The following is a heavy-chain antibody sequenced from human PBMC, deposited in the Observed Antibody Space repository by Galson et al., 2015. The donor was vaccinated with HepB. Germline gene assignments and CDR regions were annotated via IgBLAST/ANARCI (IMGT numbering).Heavy chain of an antibody. D-gene: IGHD6-19*01. CDR2: IYPGDSDT. V-gene: IGHV5-51*01. CDR1: GYSFTTYW. CDR3: ARRGKPGYSSGWYNY. Sequence: QSGAEVKKPGESLKISCNGSGYSFTTYWIGWVRQMPGKGLEWMGIIYPGDSDTRYSPSFQGRVTISVDKSISTAYLQWSSLKASDTAMYYCARRGKPGYSSGWYNYWGQGTLVTVSS. J-gene: IGHJ4*02.